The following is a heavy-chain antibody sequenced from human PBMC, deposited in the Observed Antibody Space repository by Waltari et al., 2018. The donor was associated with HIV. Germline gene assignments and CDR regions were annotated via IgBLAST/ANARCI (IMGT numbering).Heavy chain of an antibody. CDR3: ARVSYGSGGLDY. J-gene: IGHJ4*02. Sequence: QLQLQELGPGLVKPSETLSLTCTVSGGSISSSSYYWGWIRQPPGKGLEWIGSIYYSGSTYYNPSLKSRVTISGDTSKNQFSLKLSSVTAADTAVYYCARVSYGSGGLDYWGQGTLVTVSS. D-gene: IGHD3-10*01. V-gene: IGHV4-39*07. CDR2: IYYSGST. CDR1: GGSISSSSYY.